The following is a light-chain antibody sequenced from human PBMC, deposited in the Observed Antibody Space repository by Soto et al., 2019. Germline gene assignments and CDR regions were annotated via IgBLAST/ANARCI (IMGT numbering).Light chain of an antibody. V-gene: IGLV2-8*01. CDR3: SSYAGSNNLGV. CDR1: SSDVGGYNY. Sequence: QSALPQPPSRSASPGQSVTISCTGTSSDVGGYNYVSWYQQHPGKAPKHMIYEVSKRPSGVPDRFSGSKSGNTASLTVSGLQADDEADYYCSSYAGSNNLGVFGTGTKVTVL. J-gene: IGLJ1*01. CDR2: EVS.